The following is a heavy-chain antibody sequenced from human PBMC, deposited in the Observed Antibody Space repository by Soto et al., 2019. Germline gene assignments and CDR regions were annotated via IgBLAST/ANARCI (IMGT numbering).Heavy chain of an antibody. CDR3: ASSYGDYLFDY. Sequence: SVKVSCKSSGGTFSSYAISWVRQAPGQGLEWMGGIIPIFGTANYAQKFQGRVTITADESTSTAYMELSSLRSEDTAVYYCASSYGDYLFDYWGQGTLVTVSS. CDR1: GGTFSSYA. J-gene: IGHJ4*02. D-gene: IGHD4-17*01. CDR2: IIPIFGTA. V-gene: IGHV1-69*13.